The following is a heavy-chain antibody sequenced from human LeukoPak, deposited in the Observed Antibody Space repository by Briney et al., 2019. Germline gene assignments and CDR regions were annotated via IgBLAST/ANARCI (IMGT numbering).Heavy chain of an antibody. CDR1: GDSISSSSSY. J-gene: IGHJ3*02. V-gene: IGHV4-39*07. Sequence: SETLSLTCTVSGDSISSSSSYWGWIRQPPGEGLEWIGSIYYSGSTYYNTSLKSRVTISVDTSKNQFSLKLSSVTAADTAVYYCARRKSLYYYDSSGYSAGSDAFDIWGQGTMVTVSS. CDR3: ARRKSLYYYDSSGYSAGSDAFDI. CDR2: IYYSGST. D-gene: IGHD3-22*01.